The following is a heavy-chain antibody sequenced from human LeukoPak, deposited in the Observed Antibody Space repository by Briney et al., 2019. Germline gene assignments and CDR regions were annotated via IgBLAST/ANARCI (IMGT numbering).Heavy chain of an antibody. Sequence: SETLSLTCTVSGGSISTSSYYWGWVRQPPGKGLEWIGNIFYSGSTYYSPSLKSRVTISLDTSRNQFYLKLNSVTAADTAVYYCARVAGYMVEDFFDYWGQGTLVTVSS. D-gene: IGHD2-15*01. CDR2: IFYSGST. V-gene: IGHV4-39*07. CDR1: GGSISTSSYY. CDR3: ARVAGYMVEDFFDY. J-gene: IGHJ4*02.